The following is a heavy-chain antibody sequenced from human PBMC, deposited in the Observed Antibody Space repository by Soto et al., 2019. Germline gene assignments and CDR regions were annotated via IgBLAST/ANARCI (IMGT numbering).Heavy chain of an antibody. CDR1: GFTFSSYA. D-gene: IGHD3-10*01. CDR3: AKDQGTYYYGSGSFDY. V-gene: IGHV3-23*01. Sequence: GGSLRLSCAASGFTFSSYAMSWVRQAPGKGLEWVSAISGSGGSTYYADSVKGRFTISRDNSKNTLYLQMNSLRAEDTAVYYCAKDQGTYYYGSGSFDYWGQGTLVTVSS. J-gene: IGHJ4*02. CDR2: ISGSGGST.